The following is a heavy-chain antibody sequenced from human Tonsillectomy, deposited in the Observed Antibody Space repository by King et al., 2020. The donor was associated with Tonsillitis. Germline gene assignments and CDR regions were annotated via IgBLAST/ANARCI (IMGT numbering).Heavy chain of an antibody. CDR2: INWNGGST. Sequence: VQLVESGGGVVRPGGSLRLSCAASGFTFDDYGMSWVRQAPGKGLEWVSGINWNGGSTVYADSVKGRFTISRDNAKNSLYLQMNSLRAADTDLYYCARDATPLRLLDVGYYFDYWGQGTLVTVSS. V-gene: IGHV3-20*04. CDR3: ARDATPLRLLDVGYYFDY. D-gene: IGHD3-3*01. CDR1: GFTFDDYG. J-gene: IGHJ4*02.